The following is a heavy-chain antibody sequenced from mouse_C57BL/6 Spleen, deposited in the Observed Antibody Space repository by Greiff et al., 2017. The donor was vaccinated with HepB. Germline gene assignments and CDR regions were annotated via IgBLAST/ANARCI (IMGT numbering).Heavy chain of an antibody. CDR2: IDPEDGET. D-gene: IGHD2-2*01. Sequence: VQLQQSGAELVKPGASVKLSCTASGFNIKDYYMHWVKQRTEQGLEWIGRIDPEDGETKYAPKFQGKATLTADTSSNTAYLQLSSLTSEDTAVYYGAPSFGYDGPGFAYWGQGTLVTVSA. V-gene: IGHV14-2*01. J-gene: IGHJ3*01. CDR1: GFNIKDYY. CDR3: APSFGYDGPGFAY.